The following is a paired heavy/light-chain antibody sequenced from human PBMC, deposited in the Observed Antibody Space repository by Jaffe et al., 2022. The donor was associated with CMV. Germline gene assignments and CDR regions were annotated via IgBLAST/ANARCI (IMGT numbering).Light chain of an antibody. Sequence: EIVLTQSPATLSLSPGERATLSCRASQSVSSYLAWYQQKPGQAPRLLIYDASNRATGIPARFSGSGSGTDFTLTISSLEPEDFAVYYCQQRSNWPQTFGQGTKLEIK. V-gene: IGKV3-11*01. CDR2: DAS. CDR3: QQRSNWPQT. CDR1: QSVSSY. J-gene: IGKJ2*01.
Heavy chain of an antibody. V-gene: IGHV1-18*01. CDR1: GYTFTSYG. D-gene: IGHD3-22*01. J-gene: IGHJ4*02. CDR2: ISAYNGNT. Sequence: QVQLVQSGAEVKKPGASVKVSCKASGYTFTSYGISWVRQAPGQGLEWMGWISAYNGNTNYAQKLQGRVTMTTDTSTSTAYMELRSLRSDDTAVYYCASSSLPAIGYDSSGPQGGFDYWGQGTLVTVSS. CDR3: ASSSLPAIGYDSSGPQGGFDY.